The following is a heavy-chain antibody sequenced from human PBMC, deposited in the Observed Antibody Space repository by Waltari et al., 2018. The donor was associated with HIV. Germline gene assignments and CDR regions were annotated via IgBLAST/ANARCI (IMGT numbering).Heavy chain of an antibody. CDR3: ATFYWGPGAFDI. CDR1: GGPISSGSYS. Sequence: QVQLQESGPGLVKPSQTLSLTCTVSGGPISSGSYSWSWIRQPAGKGLEWIGRIYTSGSTNYNPSLKSRVTISVDTSKNQFSLKLSSVTAADTAVYYCATFYWGPGAFDIWGQGTMVTVSS. D-gene: IGHD3-9*01. J-gene: IGHJ3*02. CDR2: IYTSGST. V-gene: IGHV4-61*02.